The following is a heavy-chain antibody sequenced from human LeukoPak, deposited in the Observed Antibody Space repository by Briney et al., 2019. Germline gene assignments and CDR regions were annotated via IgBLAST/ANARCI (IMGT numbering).Heavy chain of an antibody. CDR1: GFTFSTYG. CDR3: ARESVAGKKNAFDI. Sequence: GGSLRLSCAASGFTFSTYGLNWVRQAPGKGGEGVSYISSSSSTIYYADSVKGRFTISRDNAKNSLYLQMNSLRDEDTAVYYCARESVAGKKNAFDIWGQGAMVTVSS. CDR2: ISSSSSTI. J-gene: IGHJ3*02. V-gene: IGHV3-48*02. D-gene: IGHD6-19*01.